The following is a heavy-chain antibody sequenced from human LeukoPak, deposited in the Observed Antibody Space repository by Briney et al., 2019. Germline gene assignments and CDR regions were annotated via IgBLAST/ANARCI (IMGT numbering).Heavy chain of an antibody. CDR2: ISGSGGIT. CDR3: AKGGRITMLRGVQRDHYFDY. CDR1: GFTFSSYA. J-gene: IGHJ4*02. Sequence: GGSLRLSCAASGFTFSSYAMSWVRQAPGKGLEWVSAISGSGGITYYADSVKGRFTISRDNSKNTLYLQMNSLRVEATAVYYCAKGGRITMLRGVQRDHYFDYWGQGTMVTVSS. V-gene: IGHV3-23*01. D-gene: IGHD3-10*01.